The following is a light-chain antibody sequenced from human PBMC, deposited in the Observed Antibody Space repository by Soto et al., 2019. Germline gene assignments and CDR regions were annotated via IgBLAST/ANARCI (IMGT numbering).Light chain of an antibody. CDR1: SSDVGGYNY. V-gene: IGLV2-11*01. CDR2: DVS. CDR3: CSYAGSYYV. J-gene: IGLJ1*01. Sequence: QSVLTQPRSVSGSPGQSVTISCTGTSSDVGGYNYVSWYQQHPDKAPKLMIYDVSKRPSGVPDRFSGSKSGNTASLAISGLQAEDEADYYCCSYAGSYYVFGIGTKLTVL.